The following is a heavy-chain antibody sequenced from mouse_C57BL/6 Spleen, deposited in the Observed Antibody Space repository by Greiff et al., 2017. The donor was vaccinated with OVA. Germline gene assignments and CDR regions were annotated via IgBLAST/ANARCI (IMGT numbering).Heavy chain of an antibody. CDR2: ISSGGSYT. D-gene: IGHD2-1*01. J-gene: IGHJ3*01. CDR3: ARQGYGNPFAY. V-gene: IGHV5-6*01. CDR1: GFTFSSYG. Sequence: EVMLVESGGDLVKPGGSLKLSCAASGFTFSSYGMSWVRQTPDKRLEWVATISSGGSYTYYPDSVKGRFTISRDNAKNTLYLQMSSLKSEDTAMYYCARQGYGNPFAYWGQGTLVTVSA.